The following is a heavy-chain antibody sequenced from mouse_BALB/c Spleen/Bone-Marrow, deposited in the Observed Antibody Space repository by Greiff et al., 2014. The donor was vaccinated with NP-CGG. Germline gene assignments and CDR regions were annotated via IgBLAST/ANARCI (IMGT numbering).Heavy chain of an antibody. CDR1: GDSITSGY. D-gene: IGHD2-3*01. CDR3: ARSPYDGYYVFAY. CDR2: ITYSGYT. J-gene: IGHJ3*01. Sequence: EVQGVESGPSLVKPSQTLSLTCSVTGDSITSGYWNWIRKFPGNKLEYMGYITYSGYTYYNPSLKSRISFTRDTSKNQFYLQLNSVTTEDTATYYCARSPYDGYYVFAYWGQGTLVTVSA. V-gene: IGHV3-8*02.